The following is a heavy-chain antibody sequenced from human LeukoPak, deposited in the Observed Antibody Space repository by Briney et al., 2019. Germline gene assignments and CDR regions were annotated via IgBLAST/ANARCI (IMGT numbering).Heavy chain of an antibody. Sequence: GGSLRPSCAASGFTFSSYAMNWVRQAPGKGLDWVSAIGGSGSSTYYADSVKGRFTISRDNSKNTLYLQMNSLRAEDTAVYYCAKEVPGSFDYWGQGTLVTVSS. CDR3: AKEVPGSFDY. D-gene: IGHD3-10*01. CDR2: IGGSGSST. CDR1: GFTFSSYA. J-gene: IGHJ4*02. V-gene: IGHV3-23*01.